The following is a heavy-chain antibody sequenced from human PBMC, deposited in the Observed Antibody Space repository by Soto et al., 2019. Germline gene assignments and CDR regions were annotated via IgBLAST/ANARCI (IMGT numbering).Heavy chain of an antibody. V-gene: IGHV4-30-2*06. CDR3: ARGGGYDSFDY. Sequence: SETLSLTCTVSGASISYGGFSWSWIRQSPGKGLEWIGYISHLENTYLHPSFKSRLTMSIDRTRNQFSLKLSSVTAADMAVYYCARGGGYDSFDYWGQGVLVTVSS. CDR1: GASISYGGFS. D-gene: IGHD5-12*01. J-gene: IGHJ4*02. CDR2: ISHLENT.